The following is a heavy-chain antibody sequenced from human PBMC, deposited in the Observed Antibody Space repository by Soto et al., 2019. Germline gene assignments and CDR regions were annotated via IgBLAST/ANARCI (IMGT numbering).Heavy chain of an antibody. CDR3: ARSEATVLDY. CDR2: INHSGRT. V-gene: IGHV4-34*01. CDR1: GGSFSGYY. Sequence: SETLSLTCAVYGGSFSGYYWNWIRQPPGKGLEWIGEINHSGRTNYNPSLKSRVTISVDKSKNHFSLKLSSVTAADTAVYYCARSEATVLDYWGQGTLVTVSS. D-gene: IGHD4-17*01. J-gene: IGHJ4*02.